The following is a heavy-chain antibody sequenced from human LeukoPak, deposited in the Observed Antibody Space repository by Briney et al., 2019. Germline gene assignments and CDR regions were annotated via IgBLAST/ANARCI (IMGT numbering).Heavy chain of an antibody. CDR1: GYTFTGYY. J-gene: IGHJ4*02. V-gene: IGHV1-2*02. CDR3: ARDQAYYYDSSDGFDY. D-gene: IGHD3-22*01. CDR2: INPNSGGT. Sequence: ASVKVSCTASGYTFTGYYMHWVRQAPGQGLEWMGWINPNSGGTNYAQKFQGRVTMTRDTSISTAYMELSRLRSDDTAVYYCARDQAYYYDSSDGFDYWGQGTLVTVSS.